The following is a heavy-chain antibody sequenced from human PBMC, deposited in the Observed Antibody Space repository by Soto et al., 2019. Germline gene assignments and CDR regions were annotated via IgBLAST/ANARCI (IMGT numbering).Heavy chain of an antibody. Sequence: PGESLKISCKASGYNFASYWIGWVRQMPGKGLEWMGIIYPGDSDTRYSPSFQGRVTISADKSISTAYLQWSSLKASDTAMYYCARQNSRDEFDYWGQGTLVTVSS. J-gene: IGHJ4*02. D-gene: IGHD6-13*01. CDR2: IYPGDSDT. V-gene: IGHV5-51*01. CDR3: ARQNSRDEFDY. CDR1: GYNFASYW.